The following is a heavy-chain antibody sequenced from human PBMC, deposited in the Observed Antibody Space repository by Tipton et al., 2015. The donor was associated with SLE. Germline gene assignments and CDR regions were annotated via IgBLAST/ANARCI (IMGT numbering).Heavy chain of an antibody. J-gene: IGHJ6*03. V-gene: IGHV3-33*01. CDR3: ARDAFWSGYYYYYYYMDV. CDR2: IWYDGSNK. D-gene: IGHD3-3*01. Sequence: RSLRLSCAASGFTFSSYGMHWVRQAPGKGLEWVAVIWYDGSNKYYADSVKGRFTISRDNSKNTLYLQMNSLRAEDTAVYYCARDAFWSGYYYYYYYMDVWGKGTTVTVSS. CDR1: GFTFSSYG.